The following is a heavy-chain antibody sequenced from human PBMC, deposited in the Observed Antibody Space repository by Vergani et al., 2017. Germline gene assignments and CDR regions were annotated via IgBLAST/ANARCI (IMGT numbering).Heavy chain of an antibody. D-gene: IGHD1-26*01. J-gene: IGHJ4*02. CDR2: ISASGGST. V-gene: IGHV3-23*01. CDR3: AKDRPRDWETPLFLFDY. CDR1: GFTFSSYA. Sequence: EVQLLESGGGLVQPGGSLRLSCAASGFTFSSYAMSWVRQVPGKGLEWVSGISASGGSTYYTDSVKGRFIISRDISKNTLYLQMSSLRADDTAVYYCAKDRPRDWETPLFLFDYWGQGTLVAVSS.